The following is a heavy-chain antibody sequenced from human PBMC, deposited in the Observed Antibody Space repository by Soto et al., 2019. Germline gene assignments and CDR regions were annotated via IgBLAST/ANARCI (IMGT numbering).Heavy chain of an antibody. CDR1: GFTVSSNY. D-gene: IGHD3-22*01. J-gene: IGHJ1*01. CDR2: IYSGGST. CDR3: ARDRVESGYPEYFQH. V-gene: IGHV3-53*01. Sequence: EVQLVESRGGLIQPGGSLGISCAASGFTVSSNYMSWVRQAPGKGLEWVSVIYSGGSTYYADSVKGRFTISRDNSKNTLYLQMNSLRAEDTAVYYCARDRVESGYPEYFQHWGQGTLVTVSS.